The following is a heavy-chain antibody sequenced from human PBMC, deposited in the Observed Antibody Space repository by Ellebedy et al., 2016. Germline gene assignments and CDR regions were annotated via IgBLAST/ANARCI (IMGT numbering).Heavy chain of an antibody. Sequence: SGPTLVKPRQTLTLTCTFSGFSLDTGAVVVGWVRQPPGKALEWLSFIYGNGDERYRPSLESRLTITKDTSKNQVVLTVTNMDPVDTATYFCVHRTTETSVDYWGQGTLVTVSS. V-gene: IGHV2-5*01. CDR3: VHRTTETSVDY. CDR1: GFSLDTGAVV. CDR2: IYGNGDE. J-gene: IGHJ4*02. D-gene: IGHD4-11*01.